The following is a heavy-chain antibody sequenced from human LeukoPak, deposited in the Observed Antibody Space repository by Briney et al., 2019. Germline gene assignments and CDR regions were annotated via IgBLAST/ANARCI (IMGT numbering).Heavy chain of an antibody. J-gene: IGHJ4*02. CDR2: INPNSGGT. V-gene: IGHV1-2*02. Sequence: ASVKVSCKASGYTFTGYYMHWVRQAPGQGLEWMGWINPNSGGTNYAQKFQGRVTMTRDTSISTAYVELSRLRSDDTAVYYCAARSRGYYYDSSGYQDYWGQGTLVTVSS. D-gene: IGHD3-22*01. CDR3: AARSRGYYYDSSGYQDY. CDR1: GYTFTGYY.